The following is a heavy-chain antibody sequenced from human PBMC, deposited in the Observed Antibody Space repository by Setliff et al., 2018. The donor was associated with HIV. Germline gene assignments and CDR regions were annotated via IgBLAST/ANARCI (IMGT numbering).Heavy chain of an antibody. CDR2: LYVSGDT. CDR1: DDPISSYY. Sequence: KPSETLSLTCYVTDDPISSYYWSWVRQPAGKGLEWIWRLYVSGDTNYNPSLKSRVTMSLDTSKKHFSLKLKSVTAADTAVYYCALTGHRLLRGYMDVWGKGTTVTVSS. D-gene: IGHD2-15*01. V-gene: IGHV4-4*07. CDR3: ALTGHRLLRGYMDV. J-gene: IGHJ6*03.